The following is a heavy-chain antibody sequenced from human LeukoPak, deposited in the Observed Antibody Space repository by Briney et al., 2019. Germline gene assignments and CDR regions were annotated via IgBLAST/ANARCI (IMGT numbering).Heavy chain of an antibody. CDR3: ARADQTAAGLPDAFDI. Sequence: SETLSLTCTVSGGSISSYYWSWIRQPAGKGLEWIGRIYTSGSTNYNPSLKSRVTMSVDTSKNQFSLKLSSVTAADTAVYYCARADQTAAGLPDAFDIWGQGTMSPSLQ. J-gene: IGHJ3*02. D-gene: IGHD6-13*01. CDR2: IYTSGST. V-gene: IGHV4-4*07. CDR1: GGSISSYY.